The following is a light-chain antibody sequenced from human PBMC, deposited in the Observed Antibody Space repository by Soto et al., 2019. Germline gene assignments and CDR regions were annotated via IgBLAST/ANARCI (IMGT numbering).Light chain of an antibody. CDR3: QQYGTSPQT. CDR1: QSVTSNY. Sequence: EIVLTQSPGTLSLSPGERATLSCRASQSVTSNYLDWYQQKPGQAPGLLIYDTSTRASGVPDRFSGSGSGTEFTLTISRLEPEDFAVYYCQQYGTSPQTFGQGTKVDFK. CDR2: DTS. J-gene: IGKJ1*01. V-gene: IGKV3-20*01.